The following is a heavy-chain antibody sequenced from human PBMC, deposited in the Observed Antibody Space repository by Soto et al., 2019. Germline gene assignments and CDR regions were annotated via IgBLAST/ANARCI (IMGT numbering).Heavy chain of an antibody. D-gene: IGHD3-22*01. Sequence: EVQLVESGGGLVQPGGSLRLSCEASGFTLSGYWMHWVRQVPGKGLVWVSRISPDGSDTTHADSVKGSFTVSRDNAKNTLYLQMNSLRPEDTAVYYCVRPRYDGSGTPFDYWGQGTLVTVSS. CDR2: ISPDGSDT. CDR1: GFTLSGYW. V-gene: IGHV3-74*01. CDR3: VRPRYDGSGTPFDY. J-gene: IGHJ4*02.